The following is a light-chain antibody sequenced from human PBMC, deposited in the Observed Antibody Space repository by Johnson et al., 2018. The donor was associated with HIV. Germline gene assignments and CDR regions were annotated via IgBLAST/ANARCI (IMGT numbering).Light chain of an antibody. Sequence: QSVLTQPPSVSAAPGQKVTISCSGSSSNIGSNYVSWYQQLPGTAPKLLIYDNDKRPSGIPDRFSGSKSGTSAALAIAGLPPGDEADYYCGTWDSSLTVGVFGSGTKVTVL. V-gene: IGLV1-51*01. CDR2: DND. J-gene: IGLJ1*01. CDR1: SSNIGSNY. CDR3: GTWDSSLTVGV.